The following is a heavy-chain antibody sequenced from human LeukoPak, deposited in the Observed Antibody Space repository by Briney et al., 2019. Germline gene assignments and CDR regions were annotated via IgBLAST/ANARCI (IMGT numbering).Heavy chain of an antibody. Sequence: GGSLRLSCAASGFTFSSYWMHWVRQAPGKGLVWVSRINSDGSSTSYADSVKGRFTISRDNAKNTLYLQMNSLRAEDTAVYYCARGLLSLGDGYNLGYWGQGTLVTVSS. CDR1: GFTFSSYW. CDR2: INSDGSST. D-gene: IGHD5-24*01. V-gene: IGHV3-74*01. J-gene: IGHJ4*02. CDR3: ARGLLSLGDGYNLGY.